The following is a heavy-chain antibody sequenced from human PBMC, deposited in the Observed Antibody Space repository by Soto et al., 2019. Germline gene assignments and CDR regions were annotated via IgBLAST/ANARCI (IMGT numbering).Heavy chain of an antibody. D-gene: IGHD3-10*01. Sequence: SETLSLTCAVSGYSISSSNWWGWIRQPPGKGLEWIGYIYYSGTTYYNPSLKSRVTMSVDTSKNQFSLKLTSVTAVDTAVYYCARSYGSANRYSYYGMDVWGQGTTVT. CDR2: IYYSGTT. V-gene: IGHV4-28*01. CDR1: GYSISSSNW. J-gene: IGHJ6*02. CDR3: ARSYGSANRYSYYGMDV.